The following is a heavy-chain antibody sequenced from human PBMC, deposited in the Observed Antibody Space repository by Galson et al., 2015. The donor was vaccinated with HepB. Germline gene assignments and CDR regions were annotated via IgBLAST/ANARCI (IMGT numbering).Heavy chain of an antibody. CDR3: ARTIGSDDYGDYFDY. Sequence: SETLSLTCTVSGGSISSYYWSWIRQPPGKGLEWIGYIYYSGSTNYNPSLKSRVTISVDTSKNQFSLKLSSVTAADTAVYYCARTIGSDDYGDYFDYWGQGTLITVSS. V-gene: IGHV4-59*01. J-gene: IGHJ4*02. CDR2: IYYSGST. CDR1: GGSISSYY. D-gene: IGHD4-17*01.